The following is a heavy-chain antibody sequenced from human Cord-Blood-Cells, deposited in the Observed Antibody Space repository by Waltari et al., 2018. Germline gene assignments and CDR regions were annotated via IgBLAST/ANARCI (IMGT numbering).Heavy chain of an antibody. V-gene: IGHV4-30-4*01. J-gene: IGHJ6*02. D-gene: IGHD3-10*01. CDR2: IYYSGST. CDR1: GGSISSGDYY. CDR3: ARVMVQGVMSV. Sequence: QTLSLTCTVSGGSISSGDYYWSWIRQPPGKGLEWIGYIYYSGSTYYNPSLKSRVTISVDTSKNQFSLKLSSVTAADTAVYYCARVMVQGVMSVWGQGTTVTVSS.